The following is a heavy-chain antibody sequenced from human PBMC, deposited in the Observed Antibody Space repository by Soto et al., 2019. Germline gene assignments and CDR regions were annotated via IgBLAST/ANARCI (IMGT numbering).Heavy chain of an antibody. CDR3: AMVDVYVTPSPQDV. V-gene: IGHV1-18*01. Sequence: QVQLVQSGAEVKNPGASVKVSCKASGYTFTRYGIGWARQAHGRGLEWMGWINTYNGNTNYAQNVQGRVTLTTDTSTSTAYMELRSLRSNDTAIYYCAMVDVYVTPSPQDVWGQGTTVIVSS. CDR1: GYTFTRYG. D-gene: IGHD3-16*01. CDR2: INTYNGNT. J-gene: IGHJ6*02.